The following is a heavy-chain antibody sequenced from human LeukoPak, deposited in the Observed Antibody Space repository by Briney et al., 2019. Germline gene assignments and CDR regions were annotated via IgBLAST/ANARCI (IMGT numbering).Heavy chain of an antibody. Sequence: PSQTLSLTCTVSGGSISSYYWSWIRQPPGKGLEWIGYIYYSGRTNYNPSLKSRVTISVDTSKNQFSLKLSSVTAADTAVYYCASAKDGYSYYFDYWGQGTLVTVSS. D-gene: IGHD5-24*01. J-gene: IGHJ4*02. CDR1: GGSISSYY. V-gene: IGHV4-59*08. CDR3: ASAKDGYSYYFDY. CDR2: IYYSGRT.